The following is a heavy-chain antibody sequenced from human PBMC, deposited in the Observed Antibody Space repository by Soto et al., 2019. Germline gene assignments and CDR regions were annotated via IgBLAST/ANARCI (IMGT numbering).Heavy chain of an antibody. CDR1: GFTFSDYF. J-gene: IGHJ4*02. V-gene: IGHV3-11*04. Sequence: GGSLRLSCSASGFTFSDYFVSWIRQAPGKGLEWVSSISGSGTYIYYADSVKGRFTISRDNAKNSLYLQMNSLRAEDTAVYYCARAFLGGLFDYWGQGTLVTVSS. CDR2: ISGSGTYI. CDR3: ARAFLGGLFDY.